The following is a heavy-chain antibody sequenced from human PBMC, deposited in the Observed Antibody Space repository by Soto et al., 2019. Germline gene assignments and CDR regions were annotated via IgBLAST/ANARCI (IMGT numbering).Heavy chain of an antibody. CDR2: IHYNGNDM. J-gene: IGHJ4*02. Sequence: GGALRLSCAASGFTLSSYSMNWVRQAPGKGLEWVSSIHYNGNDMFYADSVKGRFTISRDSANSALHLQMNGLRAEDTAVYYCAREKGQQLRLDYWGQGTLVTVSS. CDR1: GFTLSSYS. CDR3: AREKGQQLRLDY. D-gene: IGHD6-13*01. V-gene: IGHV3-21*01.